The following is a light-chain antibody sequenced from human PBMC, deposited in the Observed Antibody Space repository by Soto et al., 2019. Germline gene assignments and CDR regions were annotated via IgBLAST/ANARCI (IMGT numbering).Light chain of an antibody. J-gene: IGKJ4*01. Sequence: EVVMTQSPATVSVSPGEGVTLSCRASPTISNDLAWYQQKPGQAPRLLIYGASTRATGVLARFSGGGSGTEFTLTISSLQSEDFAFYYCQQNNKWPPVTFGGGTKVDIK. CDR3: QQNNKWPPVT. V-gene: IGKV3-15*01. CDR2: GAS. CDR1: PTISND.